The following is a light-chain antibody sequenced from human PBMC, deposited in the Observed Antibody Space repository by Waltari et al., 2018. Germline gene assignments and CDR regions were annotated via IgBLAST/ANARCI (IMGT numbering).Light chain of an antibody. J-gene: IGLJ2*01. CDR3: QTWGAATVV. CDR1: SGHNNYA. Sequence: QLVLTQSPSASASLGASVKLTCTLSSGHNNYAIAWHQQQPEKGPRYLMKVNSDGSPSKGDGIPDRFPGSSSGAGRYLTISSLQPDDDADYYCQTWGAATVVFGGGTKLTVL. CDR2: VNSDGSP. V-gene: IGLV4-69*01.